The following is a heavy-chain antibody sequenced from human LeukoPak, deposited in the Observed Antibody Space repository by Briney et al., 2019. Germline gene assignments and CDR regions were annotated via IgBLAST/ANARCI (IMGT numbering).Heavy chain of an antibody. D-gene: IGHD3-10*01. CDR3: ARVLWFGESHWFDP. CDR1: GYTFSGYY. V-gene: IGHV1-2*02. J-gene: IGHJ5*02. CDR2: INPNSGGT. Sequence: ASGKVSCKASGYTFSGYYMHWVRQAPGQGLEWMGWINPNSGGTNYAQKFQGRVTMTRDTSISTAYMELSSLRSDDTAVYYCARVLWFGESHWFDPWGQGTLVTVSS.